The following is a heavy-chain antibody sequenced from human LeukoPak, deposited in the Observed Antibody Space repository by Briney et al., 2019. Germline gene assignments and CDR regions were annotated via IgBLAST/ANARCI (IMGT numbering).Heavy chain of an antibody. CDR3: AKADSNYVSGNWFDP. J-gene: IGHJ5*02. D-gene: IGHD4-11*01. CDR1: GFTFSSYA. Sequence: GGSLRLSCAASGFTFSSYAMSWVRQAPGKGLEWVSAISGSGGSTYYADSVKGRLTISRDNSKNTLYLQMNSLRAEDTAVYYCAKADSNYVSGNWFDPWGQGTLVTVSS. V-gene: IGHV3-23*01. CDR2: ISGSGGST.